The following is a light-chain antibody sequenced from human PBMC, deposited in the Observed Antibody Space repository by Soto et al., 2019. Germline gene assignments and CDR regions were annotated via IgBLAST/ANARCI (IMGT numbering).Light chain of an antibody. CDR1: QDITNY. CDR2: DAY. V-gene: IGKV1-33*01. Sequence: DIQMTQSPSSLSASVGDRVTITCQASQDITNYLNWYQQKPGKPPKLLINDAYNLETGVPSRFSGSGSGTHFTFTINSLQPEDFATYYCQQYNSYPLTFGGGTKVEIK. J-gene: IGKJ4*01. CDR3: QQYNSYPLT.